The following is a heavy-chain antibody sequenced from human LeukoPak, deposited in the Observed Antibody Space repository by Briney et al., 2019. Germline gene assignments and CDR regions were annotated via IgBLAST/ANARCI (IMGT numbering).Heavy chain of an antibody. Sequence: PGGSLRLSCAASGFTVSSTYMSWVRQAPGKGLEWVSVIYNDGSTYYADSVKGRFTISRDNSKNTLDLQMNSLRAEDTDVYYCAGDQTRPPQGKYWGQGTLVTVSS. J-gene: IGHJ4*02. CDR1: GFTVSSTY. CDR3: AGDQTRPPQGKY. CDR2: IYNDGST. V-gene: IGHV3-53*01.